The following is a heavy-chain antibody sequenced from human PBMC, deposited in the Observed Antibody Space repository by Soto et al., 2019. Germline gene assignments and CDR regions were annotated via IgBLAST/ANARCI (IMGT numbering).Heavy chain of an antibody. CDR3: AKGQGWSYYYDS. Sequence: GGSLRLSCAASGFTFSCYAMSWVRLAPGKGLEWFSSIGGSGGTYYADSVKGRFTISRDNSKNMLYLHLNSLRAEDTAMYYCAKGQGWSYYYDSWGQGTLVTVSS. CDR2: IGGSGGT. J-gene: IGHJ4*02. V-gene: IGHV3-23*01. D-gene: IGHD2-15*01. CDR1: GFTFSCYA.